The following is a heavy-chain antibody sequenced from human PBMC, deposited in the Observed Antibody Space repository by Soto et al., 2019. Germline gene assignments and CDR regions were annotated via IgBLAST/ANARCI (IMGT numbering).Heavy chain of an antibody. Sequence: EEQLVESGGDLVQPGGSLRLSCAASGFTVSNNYMSWVRQAPGKGLEWVSLTYSGRSTYYADSVKGRFTISRDSSKNTLYLQTNSRRAEDTAMYYCAADSHKGYRGQGTPVTISS. D-gene: IGHD3-22*01. CDR1: GFTVSNNY. J-gene: IGHJ4*02. CDR3: AADSHKGY. CDR2: TYSGRST. V-gene: IGHV3-66*01.